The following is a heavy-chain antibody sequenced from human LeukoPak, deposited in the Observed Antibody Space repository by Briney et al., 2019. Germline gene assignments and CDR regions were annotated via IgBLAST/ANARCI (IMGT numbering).Heavy chain of an antibody. CDR3: AKDPNYDSSGYSFGFQH. J-gene: IGHJ1*01. V-gene: IGHV3-43*01. CDR2: ISWDGGST. D-gene: IGHD3-22*01. Sequence: GGSLRLSCAASGFTFDDYTMHWVRQAPGKGLEWVSLISWDGGSTYYADSVKGRFTISRDNSKNSLYLQMNSLRTEDTALYYCAKDPNYDSSGYSFGFQHWGQGTLVTVSS. CDR1: GFTFDDYT.